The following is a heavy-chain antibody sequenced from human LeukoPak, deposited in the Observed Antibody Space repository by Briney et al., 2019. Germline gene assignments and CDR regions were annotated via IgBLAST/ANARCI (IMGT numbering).Heavy chain of an antibody. CDR2: IYSGGAT. CDR3: ARAPDSSGYYYISDY. CDR1: GFTVSSYY. J-gene: IGHJ4*02. V-gene: IGHV3-53*01. Sequence: GGSLRLSCVAPGFTVSSYYMSWVRQAPGKGLEWISVIYSGGATYYADSVKGRFTISRDNSKKTLYLQMNSLRAEDTAVYYCARAPDSSGYYYISDYWGQGTLVTVSS. D-gene: IGHD3-22*01.